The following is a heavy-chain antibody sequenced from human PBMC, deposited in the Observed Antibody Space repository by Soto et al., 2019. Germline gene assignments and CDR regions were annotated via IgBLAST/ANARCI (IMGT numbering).Heavy chain of an antibody. CDR3: GRESSGSGWSFDF. V-gene: IGHV1-18*04. J-gene: IGHJ4*02. Sequence: QVQLVQSGAEVKKPGASVKVSCKASGYTFTNYPINWVRQAPGQGLEWMGWINTYNQDTIYAQKFQGRVTMTTDTSTSTSYWELGSLRSDDPAVYDCGRESSGSGWSFDFGGKGRLVTVSS. D-gene: IGHD6-19*01. CDR2: INTYNQDT. CDR1: GYTFTNYP.